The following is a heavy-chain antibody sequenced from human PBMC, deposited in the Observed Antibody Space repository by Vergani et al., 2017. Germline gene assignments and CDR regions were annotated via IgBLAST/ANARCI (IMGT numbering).Heavy chain of an antibody. CDR2: IYPGDSDT. Sequence: EVQLVQSGAEVKKPGESLKISCKGSGYSFTSYWIGWVRQMPGKGLKWMGIIYPGDSDTRYSPSFQGQVTISADKSISTAYLQWSSLKASDTAMYYCARSVVPAALSDAFDIWGQGTMVTVSS. CDR3: ARSVVPAALSDAFDI. CDR1: GYSFTSYW. D-gene: IGHD2-2*01. V-gene: IGHV5-51*01. J-gene: IGHJ3*02.